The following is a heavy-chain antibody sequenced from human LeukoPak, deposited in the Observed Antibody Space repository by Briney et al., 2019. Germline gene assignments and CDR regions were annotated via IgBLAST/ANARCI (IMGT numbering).Heavy chain of an antibody. V-gene: IGHV4-61*02. CDR2: IYTSGST. D-gene: IGHD4/OR15-4a*01. J-gene: IGHJ6*03. CDR3: ARGLSNYSYYYYYMDV. Sequence: SETLSLTCTDPGGSISSGSAYWSWIRQPAGNGLEWIGRIYTSGSTNYNPSLKSRVTISVDTSKNQFSLKLSSVTAADTAVYYCARGLSNYSYYYYYMDVWGKGTTVTISS. CDR1: GGSISSGSAY.